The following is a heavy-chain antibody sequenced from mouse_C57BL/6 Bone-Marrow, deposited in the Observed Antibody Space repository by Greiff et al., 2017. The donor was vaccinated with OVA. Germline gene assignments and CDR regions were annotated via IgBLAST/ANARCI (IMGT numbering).Heavy chain of an antibody. D-gene: IGHD4-1*01. V-gene: IGHV14-4*01. CDR1: GFNIKDDY. J-gene: IGHJ2*01. CDR2: IDPENGDT. CDR3: STELGYFDD. Sequence: EVKVVESGAELVRPGASVKLSCTASGFNIKDDYMHWVKQRPEQGLEWIGWIDPENGDTEYASKFQGKATITAAASSNTAYLHLSSLTSEDTAVYYCSTELGYFDDWGQGTTLTVSS.